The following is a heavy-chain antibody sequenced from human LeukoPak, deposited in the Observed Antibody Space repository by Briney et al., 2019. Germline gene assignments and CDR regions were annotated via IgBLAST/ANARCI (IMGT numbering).Heavy chain of an antibody. CDR2: IYTSGST. J-gene: IGHJ6*03. Sequence: SETLSLTCSVSSGSISSGSYYWSWIRQPAGKGLEWIGRIYTSGSTNYNPSLKSRVTISVDTSKNQFSLKLSSVTAADTAVYYCARAYCSSTSCYYYYYYYMDVWGKGTTVTVSS. D-gene: IGHD2-2*01. V-gene: IGHV4-61*02. CDR3: ARAYCSSTSCYYYYYYYMDV. CDR1: SGSISSGSYY.